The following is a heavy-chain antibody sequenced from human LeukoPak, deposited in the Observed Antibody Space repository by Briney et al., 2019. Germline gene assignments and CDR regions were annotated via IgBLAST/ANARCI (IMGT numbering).Heavy chain of an antibody. CDR1: GFTFSSYG. Sequence: GGSLRLSCAASGFTFSSYGMHWVRQAPGKGLEWVAVIWYDGSNKYYADSVKGRFSISRDNSKNTLNLQMNSLRAEDTAVYYCAKDGYDSSGYYSPEYFQHWGQAPWSPSPQ. CDR3: AKDGYDSSGYYSPEYFQH. D-gene: IGHD3-22*01. V-gene: IGHV3-33*06. J-gene: IGHJ1*01. CDR2: IWYDGSNK.